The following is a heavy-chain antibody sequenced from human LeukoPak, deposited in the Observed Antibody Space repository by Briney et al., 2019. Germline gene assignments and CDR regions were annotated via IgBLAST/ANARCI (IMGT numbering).Heavy chain of an antibody. V-gene: IGHV3-64*01. J-gene: IGHJ4*02. CDR1: GFTFSSYA. D-gene: IGHD3-16*02. CDR2: ISSNGGST. CDR3: ATEAYRHYDY. Sequence: GGSLRLSCAASGFTFSSYAMPWVRQAPGKGLEYVSAISSNGGSTYYANSVKGRFTISRDNSKNTLYLQMGSLRAEDMAVYYCATEAYRHYDYWGQGTLVTVSS.